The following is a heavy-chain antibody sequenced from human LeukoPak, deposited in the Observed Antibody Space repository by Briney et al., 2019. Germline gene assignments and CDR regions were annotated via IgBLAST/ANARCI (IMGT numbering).Heavy chain of an antibody. CDR2: IWSDGSDK. CDR1: GFTFSHYG. CDR3: AKDAQEGFDSSNSLQN. V-gene: IGHV3-33*06. D-gene: IGHD3-9*01. Sequence: PGGSLRLSCAASGFTFSHYGMHWVRQTPGAGLEWVAVIWSDGSDKYYAKSVKGRFTISRDNSKNSLFLQMNSLRAEDTAVYYLAKDAQEGFDSSNSLQNWGRGSWSPSPQ. J-gene: IGHJ1*01.